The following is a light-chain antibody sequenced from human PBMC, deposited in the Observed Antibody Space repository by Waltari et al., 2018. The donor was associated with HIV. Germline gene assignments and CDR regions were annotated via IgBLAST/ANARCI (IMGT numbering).Light chain of an antibody. V-gene: IGLV1-40*01. Sequence: QSVLTQPPSVSGAPGQRVTISCSGSSSNIGTGYDVQWYQQLPGTAPKLLMYSNGYRPQGVPDRFSGSKSGTSASLAITGLQAEDEADYYCQSYDSSLSSVVFGGGTKLTVL. J-gene: IGLJ2*01. CDR3: QSYDSSLSSVV. CDR1: SSNIGTGYD. CDR2: SNG.